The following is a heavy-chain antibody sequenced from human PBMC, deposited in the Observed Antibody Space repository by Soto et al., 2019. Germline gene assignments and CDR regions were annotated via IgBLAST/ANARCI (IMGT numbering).Heavy chain of an antibody. Sequence: QVQLVESGGGVVQPGRSLRLSCAASGFTFSSYGMHWVRQAPGKGLEWVAVIWYDGSNKYYADSVKGRFTISRDNSKNTLYLQMNSLRAEDTAVYYCARGPRFGSHYYGMDVWGQGTTVTVSS. CDR3: ARGPRFGSHYYGMDV. CDR2: IWYDGSNK. J-gene: IGHJ6*02. D-gene: IGHD3-10*01. CDR1: GFTFSSYG. V-gene: IGHV3-33*01.